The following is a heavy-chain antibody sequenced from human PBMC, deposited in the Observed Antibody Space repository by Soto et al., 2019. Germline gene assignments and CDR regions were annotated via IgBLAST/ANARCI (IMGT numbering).Heavy chain of an antibody. J-gene: IGHJ4*02. CDR2: ISWNSGSI. CDR1: GFTFEDYA. D-gene: IGHD6-19*01. Sequence: EVQLVESGGGLVQPGRSLRLSCAASGFTFEDYAMHWVRQAPGKGLEWVSGISWNSGSIDYADSVKGRFTISRDNAKNALYLQMNSLRAEDTALYYCAKDRGLVLSFYFDYWGQGTLVTVSS. CDR3: AKDRGLVLSFYFDY. V-gene: IGHV3-9*01.